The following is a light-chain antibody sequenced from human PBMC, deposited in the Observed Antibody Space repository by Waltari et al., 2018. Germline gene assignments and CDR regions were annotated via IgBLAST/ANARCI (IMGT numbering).Light chain of an antibody. CDR1: QSVSSSY. CDR3: QQYGSSPLT. Sequence: EIVLTQSPGTLSLSPGERATLSCRASQSVSSSYLAWYQQKPGQAPRLLIFGVSSRATGTPDRFSGDGSGTDFTLTINRLEPEDFAVYFWQQYGSSPLTFGQGTKVEIK. CDR2: GVS. V-gene: IGKV3-20*01. J-gene: IGKJ1*01.